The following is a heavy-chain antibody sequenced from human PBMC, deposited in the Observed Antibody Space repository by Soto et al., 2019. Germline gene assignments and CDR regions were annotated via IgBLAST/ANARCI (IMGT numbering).Heavy chain of an antibody. CDR3: ARAGEDYYGSGSYFPRRSAFDI. D-gene: IGHD3-10*01. Sequence: QVQLVQSGAEVKKPGASVKVSCKASGYTFTSYGISWVRQAPGQGLEWMGWISAYNGNTNYAQKLQGRVTMTTDTSTSTAYMELRSLRSDDTAVYYCARAGEDYYGSGSYFPRRSAFDIWGQGTMVTVSS. CDR2: ISAYNGNT. CDR1: GYTFTSYG. J-gene: IGHJ3*02. V-gene: IGHV1-18*01.